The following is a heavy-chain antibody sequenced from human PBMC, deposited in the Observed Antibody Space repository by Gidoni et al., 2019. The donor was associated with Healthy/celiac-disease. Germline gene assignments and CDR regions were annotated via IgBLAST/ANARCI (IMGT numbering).Heavy chain of an antibody. V-gene: IGHV5-10-1*03. D-gene: IGHD4-17*01. J-gene: IGHJ3*02. CDR3: ARLLYGGNSGDAFDI. CDR1: GYSFTSYW. Sequence: EVQLVQSGAEVKKPGESRRISCKGSGYSFTSYWISWVRQMPGKGLEWMGRIDPSDSYTNYSPSYQGHVTISADKSISTAYLQWSSLKASDTAMYYCARLLYGGNSGDAFDIWGQGTMVTVSS. CDR2: IDPSDSYT.